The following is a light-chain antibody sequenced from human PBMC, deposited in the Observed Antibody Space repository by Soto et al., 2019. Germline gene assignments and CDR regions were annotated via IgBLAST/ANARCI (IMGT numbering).Light chain of an antibody. CDR3: SSYTSTSTWM. CDR1: SSDVGSYKF. Sequence: QSALTQPASVSGSPGQSITISCTGTSSDVGSYKFVSWYQQHPAKAPKHMIFEVSNRPSGVSNRFSGSKSGNTASLTISGLQAEDEADYYCSSYTSTSTWMFGGGTKLTVL. J-gene: IGLJ3*02. V-gene: IGLV2-14*01. CDR2: EVS.